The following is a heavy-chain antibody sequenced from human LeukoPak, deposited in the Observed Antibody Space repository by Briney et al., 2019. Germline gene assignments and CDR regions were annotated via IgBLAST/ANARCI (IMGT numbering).Heavy chain of an antibody. J-gene: IGHJ4*02. CDR3: ARGGGYCSGGSCAYDY. D-gene: IGHD2-15*01. CDR1: GGSFSGYY. V-gene: IGHV4-34*01. Sequence: SETLSLTCAVYGGSFSGYYWSWIRQPPGKGLEWIGEINHSGSTNYNPSLKSRVTISVDTSKNQFSLKPSSVTAADTAVYYCARGGGYCSGGSCAYDYWGQGTLVTVSS. CDR2: INHSGST.